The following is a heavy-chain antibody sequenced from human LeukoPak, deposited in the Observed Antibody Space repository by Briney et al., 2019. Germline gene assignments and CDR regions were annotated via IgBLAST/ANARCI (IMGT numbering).Heavy chain of an antibody. CDR1: GFTFSSYW. J-gene: IGHJ4*02. CDR3: AKESYYYDSTGYKAYYFDY. D-gene: IGHD3-22*01. CDR2: IWYDGSDK. Sequence: PGGSLRLSCVASGFTFSSYWMHWVRQAPGKGLEWVAYIWYDGSDKYYTDSVKGRFTISRDISKNTLYLQMNSLRAEDTAVYYCAKESYYYDSTGYKAYYFDYWGQGTLVTVSS. V-gene: IGHV3-30*02.